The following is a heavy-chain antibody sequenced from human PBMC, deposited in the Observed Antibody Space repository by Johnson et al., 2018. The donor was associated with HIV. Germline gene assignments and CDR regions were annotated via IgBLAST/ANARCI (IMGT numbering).Heavy chain of an antibody. J-gene: IGHJ3*01. Sequence: QVQLVESGGGVVQPGRSLRLSCAASGFTFSSYAMHWVRQAPGKGLEWVALISDDGSSRYYADSVKGRFTISRDNSKNTLYLQMNSLRAEDTAVYYCARSMRGAFDVWGQGTMVTVSS. V-gene: IGHV3-30-3*01. CDR1: GFTFSSYA. D-gene: IGHD3-10*01. CDR3: ARSMRGAFDV. CDR2: ISDDGSSR.